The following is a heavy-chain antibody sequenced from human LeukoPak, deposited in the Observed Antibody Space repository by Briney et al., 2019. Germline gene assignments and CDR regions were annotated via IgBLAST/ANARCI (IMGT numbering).Heavy chain of an antibody. CDR2: FDPEDGET. D-gene: IGHD5-18*01. Sequence: GASVKVSCKVSGYTLTELSMHWVRQAPGKGLEWMGGFDPEDGETIYAQKFQGRVTMTEDTSTDTAYMELSSLRSEDTAVYYCATVRWGRPRGYSYGYGHYFDYWGQGTLVTVSS. V-gene: IGHV1-24*01. CDR1: GYTLTELS. J-gene: IGHJ4*02. CDR3: ATVRWGRPRGYSYGYGHYFDY.